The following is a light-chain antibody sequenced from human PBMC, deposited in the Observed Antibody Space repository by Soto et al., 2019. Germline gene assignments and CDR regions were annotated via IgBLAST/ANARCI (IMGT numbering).Light chain of an antibody. CDR3: AAWDDSLHGPL. Sequence: QSVLTQPPSASGAPGQRVTISCSGSSSNIGGHTVNWYQQLPGTAPRRLIYGNNQRPSGVPDRFSGSRSGTSASLAISGLRSEDEADYYCAAWDDSLHGPLFGGGTKLTVL. CDR1: SSNIGGHT. V-gene: IGLV1-44*01. J-gene: IGLJ2*01. CDR2: GNN.